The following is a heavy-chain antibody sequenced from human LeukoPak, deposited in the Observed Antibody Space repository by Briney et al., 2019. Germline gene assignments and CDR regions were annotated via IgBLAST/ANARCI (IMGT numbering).Heavy chain of an antibody. Sequence: DPGGSLRLSCAASGFTFSSYSMNWVRQAPGKGLEWVSSISSSSSYIYYADSVKGRFTISRDNAKNTLYLQMNSLRAEDTAVYYCARDFPQYYDSSGYYFDYWGQGTLVTVSS. V-gene: IGHV3-21*01. CDR1: GFTFSSYS. D-gene: IGHD3-22*01. J-gene: IGHJ4*02. CDR3: ARDFPQYYDSSGYYFDY. CDR2: ISSSSSYI.